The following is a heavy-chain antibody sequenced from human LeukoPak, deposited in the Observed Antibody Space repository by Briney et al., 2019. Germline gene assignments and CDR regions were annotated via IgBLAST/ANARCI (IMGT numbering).Heavy chain of an antibody. J-gene: IGHJ6*02. CDR3: AKSLHYDSSGYSHYHFYGMDV. V-gene: IGHV3-30*18. D-gene: IGHD3-22*01. CDR1: GLTFSSYG. Sequence: PGRSLRLSCAASGLTFSSYGMHWVRQAPGKGLEWVAVISYDGSNKYYGDSVKGRVTISRDNSKNTLYLQMNSLRAEDTAVYYCAKSLHYDSSGYSHYHFYGMDVWGQGTTVTVSS. CDR2: ISYDGSNK.